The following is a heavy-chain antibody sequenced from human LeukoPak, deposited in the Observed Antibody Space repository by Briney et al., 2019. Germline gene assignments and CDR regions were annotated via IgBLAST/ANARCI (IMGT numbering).Heavy chain of an antibody. D-gene: IGHD5-18*01. CDR2: ISSSSSYI. CDR1: GFTFSSYS. V-gene: IGHV3-21*01. Sequence: GGSLRLSCAASGFTFSSYSMNWVRQAPGKGLEWVSSISSSSSYIYYADSVKGRFTISRDNAKNSLYLQMNSLRAEDTAVYYCATLGDSYAYNLYWGQGTLVTVSS. J-gene: IGHJ4*02. CDR3: ATLGDSYAYNLY.